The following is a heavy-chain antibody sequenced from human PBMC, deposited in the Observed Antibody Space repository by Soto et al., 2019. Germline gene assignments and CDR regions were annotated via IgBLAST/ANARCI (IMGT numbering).Heavy chain of an antibody. D-gene: IGHD3-22*01. V-gene: IGHV3-9*01. CDR3: AKDRRSGYYYYFDY. CDR2: ISWNSGRI. Sequence: EVQLVESGGGLVQPGRSLRLSCTASGFTFDDYAMHWVRQAPGKGLEWVSGISWNSGRIGYADSVKGRFTISRDNAKNSLYLPMNSLRAEDTALYYCAKDRRSGYYYYFDYWGQGTLVTVSS. CDR1: GFTFDDYA. J-gene: IGHJ4*02.